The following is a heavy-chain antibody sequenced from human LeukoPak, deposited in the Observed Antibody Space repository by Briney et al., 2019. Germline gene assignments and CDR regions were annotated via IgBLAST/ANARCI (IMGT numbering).Heavy chain of an antibody. CDR1: GFTVSSIY. CDR2: IYSGGST. Sequence: GGSLRLSCAASGFTVSSIYMSWVRQAPGKGLEWVSVIYSGGSTYYADSVTGRFTISRHNSKNTLYLQMNSLRAEDTAVYYCARENPAAGTSDAFDIWGQGTMVTVSS. D-gene: IGHD6-13*01. CDR3: ARENPAAGTSDAFDI. J-gene: IGHJ3*02. V-gene: IGHV3-53*04.